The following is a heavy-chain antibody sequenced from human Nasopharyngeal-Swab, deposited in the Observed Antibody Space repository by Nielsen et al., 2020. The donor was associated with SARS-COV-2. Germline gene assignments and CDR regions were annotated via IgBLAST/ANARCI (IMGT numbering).Heavy chain of an antibody. Sequence: SETLSLTCTVSGGSTSHSSYYWGWIRQPPGKGLEWIGSIYYSGSTYNSPPLKSRVTISVDTSKNQFSLKLSSVTAADTAVYYCARGRLSWNYGGFDYWGQGTLVTVSS. CDR1: GGSTSHSSYY. J-gene: IGHJ4*02. CDR3: ARGRLSWNYGGFDY. CDR2: IYYSGST. D-gene: IGHD1-7*01. V-gene: IGHV4-39*07.